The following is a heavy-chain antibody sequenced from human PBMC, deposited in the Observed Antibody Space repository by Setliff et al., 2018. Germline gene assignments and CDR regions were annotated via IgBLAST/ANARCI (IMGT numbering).Heavy chain of an antibody. D-gene: IGHD2-21*01. J-gene: IGHJ5*02. CDR3: ARDRGGTAIANWFDR. Sequence: SVKVSCKASGGSFSSLSIHWVRQAPGQGLEWMGRIMPIFGSTNYAQNFQGRVTITADKSTSTAYMDLSSLRSEDSAVYYCARDRGGTAIANWFDRWGQGTLVTV. CDR2: IMPIFGST. CDR1: GGSFSSLS. V-gene: IGHV1-69*08.